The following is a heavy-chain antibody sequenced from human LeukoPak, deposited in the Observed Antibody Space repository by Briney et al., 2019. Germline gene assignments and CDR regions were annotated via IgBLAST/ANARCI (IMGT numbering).Heavy chain of an antibody. J-gene: IGHJ3*02. CDR1: GYSISSGYY. Sequence: SETLSLTCTVSGYSISSGYYWGWIRQPPGKGLEWIGSISHSGSTYYNPSLKSRVTISVDTSKNQFSLKLSSVTAADTAVYYCARTGYYDSSGWPPTPNDAFDIWGQGTMVTVSS. D-gene: IGHD3-22*01. CDR2: ISHSGST. CDR3: ARTGYYDSSGWPPTPNDAFDI. V-gene: IGHV4-38-2*02.